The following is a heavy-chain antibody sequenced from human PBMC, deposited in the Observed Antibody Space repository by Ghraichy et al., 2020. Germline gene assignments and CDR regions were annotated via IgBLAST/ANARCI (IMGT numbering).Heavy chain of an antibody. J-gene: IGHJ5*02. CDR2: IYPGDSDT. D-gene: IGHD3-10*01. V-gene: IGHV5-51*01. CDR3: ARPATMVRGVGWFDP. CDR1: GYSFTSYW. Sequence: GESPNISCKGSGYSFTSYWISWVRQMPGKGLEWMGIIYPGDSDTRYSPSFQGQVTISADKSISTAYLQWSSLKASDTAMYYCARPATMVRGVGWFDPWGQGTLVTVSS.